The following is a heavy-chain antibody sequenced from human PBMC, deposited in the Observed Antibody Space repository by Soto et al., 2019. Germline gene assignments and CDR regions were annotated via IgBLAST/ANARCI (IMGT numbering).Heavy chain of an antibody. CDR1: GGSVSSTSYY. CDR3: ARAWEHRYFYY. J-gene: IGHJ4*02. D-gene: IGHD1-26*01. Sequence: QVQLQESGPGLVKPSETLSLTCTVSGGSVSSTSYYWTWIRQPPGKGLEWIGYIHYSGSTNYNPSLKSRVTMSVDTSKNHFSLKLSSVTAADTAVYYCARAWEHRYFYYWGQGALVTVSS. V-gene: IGHV4-61*01. CDR2: IHYSGST.